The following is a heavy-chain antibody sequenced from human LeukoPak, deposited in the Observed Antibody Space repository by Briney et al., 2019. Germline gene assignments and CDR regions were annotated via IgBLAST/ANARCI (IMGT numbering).Heavy chain of an antibody. V-gene: IGHV4-34*01. CDR3: AREGATYYGSGSARRVFDY. CDR2: INHSGST. J-gene: IGHJ4*02. D-gene: IGHD3-10*01. Sequence: PSETLSLTCAVYGGSFSGYYWSWIRQPPGKGLEWIGEINHSGSTNYNPSLKSRVTISVDTSKNQFSLKLSSVTAADTAVYYCAREGATYYGSGSARRVFDYWGQGTLVTVSS. CDR1: GGSFSGYY.